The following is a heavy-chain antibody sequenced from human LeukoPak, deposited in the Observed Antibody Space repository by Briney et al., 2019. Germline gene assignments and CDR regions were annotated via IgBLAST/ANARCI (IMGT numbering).Heavy chain of an antibody. V-gene: IGHV3-48*03. J-gene: IGHJ4*02. CDR3: ARVQYVGGYDGTADY. D-gene: IGHD1-26*01. CDR2: ISSSGSTI. CDR1: GFTFSSYE. Sequence: PGGSLRLSCAASGFTFSSYEMNWVRQAPGKGLEWVSYISSSGSTIYYADSVKGRFTISRDNAKNSLYLQMNSLRAEDTAVYYSARVQYVGGYDGTADYWGQGTLVTVSS.